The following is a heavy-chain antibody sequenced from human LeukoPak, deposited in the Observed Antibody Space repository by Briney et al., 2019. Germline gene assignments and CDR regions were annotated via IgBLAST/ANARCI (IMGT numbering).Heavy chain of an antibody. Sequence: GGSLRLSCAASGFTFRSSWMHWVRQAPGKGLMWMSRLNGDGSITSSAESVKVRFIISRDNAKNTVYLQMNSLRAEDTAIYLCGRGHVDLIDHWGRGTLVTVSS. CDR3: GRGHVDLIDH. V-gene: IGHV3-74*01. CDR1: GFTFRSSW. CDR2: LNGDGSIT. J-gene: IGHJ4*02. D-gene: IGHD5-24*01.